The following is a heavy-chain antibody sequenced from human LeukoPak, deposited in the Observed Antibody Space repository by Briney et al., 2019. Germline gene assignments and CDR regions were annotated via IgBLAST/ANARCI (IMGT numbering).Heavy chain of an antibody. Sequence: SETLSLTCAVYGGSFGGYYWSWIRQPPGKGLEWIGEINHSGSTNYNPSLKSRVTISVDTSKNQFSLKLSSVTAADTAVYYCARGRSQLSDYWGQGTLVTVSS. CDR1: GGSFGGYY. CDR3: ARGRSQLSDY. J-gene: IGHJ4*02. V-gene: IGHV4-34*01. D-gene: IGHD5-18*01. CDR2: INHSGST.